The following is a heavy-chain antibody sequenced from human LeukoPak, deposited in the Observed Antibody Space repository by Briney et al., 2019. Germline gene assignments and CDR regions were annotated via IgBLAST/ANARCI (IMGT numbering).Heavy chain of an antibody. V-gene: IGHV3-30*18. CDR1: GFTFSSYG. CDR2: ISYDGSNK. D-gene: IGHD3-10*01. Sequence: GRSLRLSCAASGFTFSSYGMHWVRQAPGKGLEWVPVISYDGSNKYYADSVKGRFTISRDNSKNTLYLQMNSLRAEDTAVYYCAKVRFGELLFGMDVWGQGTTVTVSS. J-gene: IGHJ6*02. CDR3: AKVRFGELLFGMDV.